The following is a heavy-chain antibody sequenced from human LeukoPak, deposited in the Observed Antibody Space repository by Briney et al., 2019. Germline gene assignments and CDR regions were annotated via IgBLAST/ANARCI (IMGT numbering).Heavy chain of an antibody. CDR3: ARDHCSSTSCYSGDYFDY. D-gene: IGHD2-2*01. CDR1: GGTFSSYA. Sequence: ASVKVSCKASGGTFSSYAISWVRQAPGQGLEWMGGIIPIFGTANYAQKFQGRVTITADESTSTAYMELSSLRSEDTAVYCCARDHCSSTSCYSGDYFDYWGQGTLATVSS. J-gene: IGHJ4*02. CDR2: IIPIFGTA. V-gene: IGHV1-69*13.